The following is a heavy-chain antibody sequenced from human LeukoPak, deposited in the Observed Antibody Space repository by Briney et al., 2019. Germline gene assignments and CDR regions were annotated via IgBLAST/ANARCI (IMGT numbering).Heavy chain of an antibody. J-gene: IGHJ3*02. CDR1: GGSISSYY. V-gene: IGHV4-59*01. Sequence: SETLSLTCTVSGGSISSYYWSWIRQPPGKGLEWIGYIYYSGSTNYNPSLKSRVTISVDTSKNQFSLKLSSVTAADTAVYYCARERNYDYVWGRYRSYAFDIWGQGTMVTVSS. CDR3: ARERNYDYVWGRYRSYAFDI. D-gene: IGHD3-16*02. CDR2: IYYSGST.